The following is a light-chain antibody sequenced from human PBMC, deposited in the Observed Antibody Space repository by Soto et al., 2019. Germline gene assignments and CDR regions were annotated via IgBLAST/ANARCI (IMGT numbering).Light chain of an antibody. CDR3: VSFTSSTTYV. Sequence: QSALTQPASVSASPGQSITISCTGTSSDVGGSNFVSWYQQHPGKPPKLIIYDVATRPSGVSNRFSGSKSGSTASLIISRLQTEDEADYYCVSFTSSTTYVFGRGTKLT. J-gene: IGLJ1*01. V-gene: IGLV2-14*03. CDR2: DVA. CDR1: SSDVGGSNF.